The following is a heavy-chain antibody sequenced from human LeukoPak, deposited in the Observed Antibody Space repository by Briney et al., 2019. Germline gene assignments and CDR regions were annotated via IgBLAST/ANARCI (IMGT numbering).Heavy chain of an antibody. D-gene: IGHD2-15*01. V-gene: IGHV3-23*01. CDR2: ISGSGNRT. CDR1: GFTFSSYA. CDR3: AKNLYCGGGSCYPSALGMDV. Sequence: GGSLRLSCAASGFTFSSYAMSWVRQAPGKGLEWVSSISGSGNRTYYADSVKDRFTISRDNSKNTLFLQMNSLRAEDTAVYYCAKNLYCGGGSCYPSALGMDVWGQGTTVTVSS. J-gene: IGHJ6*02.